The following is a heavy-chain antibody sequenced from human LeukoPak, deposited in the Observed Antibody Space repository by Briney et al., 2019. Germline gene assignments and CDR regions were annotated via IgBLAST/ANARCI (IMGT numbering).Heavy chain of an antibody. CDR1: GGSISSYY. D-gene: IGHD3-10*01. J-gene: IGHJ3*02. V-gene: IGHV4-59*01. Sequence: SETLSLTCAVSGGSISSYYWSWIRQPPGKGLEWIGYIYYSGSTNYNPSLKSRVTISVDTSKNQFSLKLSSVTAADTAVYYCATNYYGSGSHEAFDIWGQGTMVTVSS. CDR2: IYYSGST. CDR3: ATNYYGSGSHEAFDI.